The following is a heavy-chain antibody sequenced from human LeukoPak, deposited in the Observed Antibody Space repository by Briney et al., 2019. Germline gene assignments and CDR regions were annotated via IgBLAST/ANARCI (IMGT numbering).Heavy chain of an antibody. D-gene: IGHD2-8*01. Sequence: GGSLRLSCAASGFTFSSYAMSWVRQAPGKGLEWVSGISGSGGDTYYADSVKGRFTISRDNSKNTLYLQMNSLRAEDTAVYYCAKDRSCTNNICHGDFDYWGQGTLVTVSS. CDR1: GFTFSSYA. CDR2: ISGSGGDT. J-gene: IGHJ4*02. V-gene: IGHV3-23*01. CDR3: AKDRSCTNNICHGDFDY.